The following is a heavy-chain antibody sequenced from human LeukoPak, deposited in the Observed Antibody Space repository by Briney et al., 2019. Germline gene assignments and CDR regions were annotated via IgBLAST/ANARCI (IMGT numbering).Heavy chain of an antibody. CDR3: ARGVRGSGSYYFDY. Sequence: PSETLSLTCTVSGGSISSYYWSWIRQPPGKGLEWIGYIYYSGSTNYNPSLKSRVTISVDTSKNQFSLKLSSVTAADTAVYYCARGVRGSGSYYFDYWGQGTLVTVSS. D-gene: IGHD3-10*01. CDR2: IYYSGST. V-gene: IGHV4-59*12. J-gene: IGHJ4*02. CDR1: GGSISSYY.